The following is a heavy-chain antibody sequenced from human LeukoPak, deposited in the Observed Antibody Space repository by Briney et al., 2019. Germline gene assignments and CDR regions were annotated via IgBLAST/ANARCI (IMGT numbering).Heavy chain of an antibody. Sequence: SVKVSCKASGGTFSSYAISWVRQAPGQGLECIGRIIPIFGTANYAQKFQGRVTITTDESTSTAYMELSSLRSEDTAVYYCALTVSSSWYGYFQHWGQGTLVTVSS. J-gene: IGHJ1*01. CDR3: ALTVSSSWYGYFQH. CDR1: GGTFSSYA. CDR2: IIPIFGTA. D-gene: IGHD6-13*01. V-gene: IGHV1-69*05.